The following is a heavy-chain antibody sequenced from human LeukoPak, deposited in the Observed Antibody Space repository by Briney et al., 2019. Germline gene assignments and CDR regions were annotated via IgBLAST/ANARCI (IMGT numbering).Heavy chain of an antibody. J-gene: IGHJ4*02. Sequence: GGSLRLSCAVSGFTFSSYAMTWVRQAPGKGLEWVSVISGSGDSTYYADSVKGRFTISRDNSKNTLYLKMNSLRAEDTALYYGAKPGGIIIYYFDNWGEGTLGTASS. D-gene: IGHD3/OR15-3a*01. CDR3: AKPGGIIIYYFDN. CDR2: ISGSGDST. V-gene: IGHV3-23*01. CDR1: GFTFSSYA.